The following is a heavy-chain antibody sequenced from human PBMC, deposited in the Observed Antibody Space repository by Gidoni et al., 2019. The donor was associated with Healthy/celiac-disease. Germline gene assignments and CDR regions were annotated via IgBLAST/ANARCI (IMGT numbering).Heavy chain of an antibody. CDR3: AKDMGACSSWLDYYYYGMDV. V-gene: IGHV3-43*02. J-gene: IGHJ6*02. Sequence: EVELVESGGGVVQAGGVLRLSCASFGFTFDDYGIPWVRQAPGEGLEWLSLISGDGGSTYSAASVKVRFTISRDNSNSSLYLQMNSLRTEDTALYYCAKDMGACSSWLDYYYYGMDVWGQGTTVTVSS. D-gene: IGHD6-13*01. CDR2: ISGDGGST. CDR1: GFTFDDYG.